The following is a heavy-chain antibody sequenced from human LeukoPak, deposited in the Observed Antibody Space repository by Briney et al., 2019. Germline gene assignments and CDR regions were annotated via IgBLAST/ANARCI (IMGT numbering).Heavy chain of an antibody. CDR3: ARVTWLSAAGTEGNFDY. V-gene: IGHV3-21*01. CDR2: ITSSSSYI. J-gene: IGHJ4*02. Sequence: AGGSLRLSCAASGFTFDCCGMNWVRQAPGKGLEWVSSITSSSSYIYYADSVKGRFTISRHNAKNSLYLQMDSLRAEDTAVYYCARVTWLSAAGTEGNFDYWGQGTLVTVSS. CDR1: GFTFDCCG. D-gene: IGHD6-13*01.